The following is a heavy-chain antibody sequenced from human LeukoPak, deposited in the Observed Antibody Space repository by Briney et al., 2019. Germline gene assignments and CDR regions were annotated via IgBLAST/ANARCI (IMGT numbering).Heavy chain of an antibody. D-gene: IGHD2-15*01. CDR2: INQDGSEK. Sequence: GGSLRLSCAASGFTFSSYAMSWVRQAPGKGLEWVANINQDGSEKYYVDSVKGRFTISRDNAKNSLYLQMGSLRAEDTALYYCASRSSVAASGPGWGQGTLVTVSS. J-gene: IGHJ4*02. CDR3: ASRSSVAASGPG. CDR1: GFTFSSYA. V-gene: IGHV3-7*01.